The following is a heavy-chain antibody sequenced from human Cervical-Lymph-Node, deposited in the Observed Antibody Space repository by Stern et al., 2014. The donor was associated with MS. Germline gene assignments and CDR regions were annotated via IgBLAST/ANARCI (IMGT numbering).Heavy chain of an antibody. CDR1: GDRLTGYY. CDR2: INPSGGGA. V-gene: IGHV1-46*01. D-gene: IGHD6-19*01. CDR3: ATLGDSSAN. Sequence: QVQLVQSGAEVKKPGASVKVSCKASGDRLTGYYIHWVRQAPGQGLEWMGIINPSGGGASYAQKFQGRVTMTMDTPTNTFNMDLSSLRSEDTAVYYCATLGDSSANWGQGTLVTVSS. J-gene: IGHJ4*02.